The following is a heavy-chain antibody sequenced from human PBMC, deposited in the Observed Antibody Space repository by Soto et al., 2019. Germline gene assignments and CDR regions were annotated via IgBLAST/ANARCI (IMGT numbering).Heavy chain of an antibody. CDR3: ARGPSGWFRFDY. J-gene: IGHJ4*02. Sequence: EVQLVESGGGLVQPGGSLRLSCAGSGFTFSSNWMHWVRQDPGKGLVWVSRLNSDGTSASYADSVKGRFTISRDNAKNALFLQMNRLTAEDTALYYCARGPSGWFRFDYWGQGTLVTVSS. CDR1: GFTFSSNW. V-gene: IGHV3-74*01. CDR2: LNSDGTSA. D-gene: IGHD6-19*01.